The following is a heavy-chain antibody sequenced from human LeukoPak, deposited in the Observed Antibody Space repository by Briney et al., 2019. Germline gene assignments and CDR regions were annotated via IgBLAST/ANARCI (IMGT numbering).Heavy chain of an antibody. Sequence: PGRSLRLSCAASGFTFSNDWMSWVRQAPGKWLEWVALIKSKTAVGTSDVDALVKGRFTISRDDSKNTWYLKMKSLKTEDTAVYYWEGIQLSTGIDYWGQGTLVTVSS. CDR1: GFTFSNDW. J-gene: IGHJ4*02. CDR2: IKSKTAVGTS. V-gene: IGHV3-15*01. CDR3: EGIQLSTGIDY. D-gene: IGHD5-18*01.